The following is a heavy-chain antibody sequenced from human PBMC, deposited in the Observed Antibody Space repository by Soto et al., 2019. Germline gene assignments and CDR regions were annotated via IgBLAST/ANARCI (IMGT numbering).Heavy chain of an antibody. CDR3: TTQGYSSVWYY. CDR2: SYYSGTT. CDR1: GASISVHSYY. J-gene: IGHJ4*02. D-gene: IGHD6-19*01. V-gene: IGHV4-39*01. Sequence: SETLSLTCRVSGASISVHSYYWTWIRQPPGKGLEWIGSSYYSGTTYFNPSLKSRATISVDTSKNPFSLKLSSVTAADTVVYYCTTQGYSSVWYYWGQGTLVTVSS.